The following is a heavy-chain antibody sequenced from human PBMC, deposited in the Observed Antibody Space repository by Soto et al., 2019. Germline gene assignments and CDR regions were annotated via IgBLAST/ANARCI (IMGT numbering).Heavy chain of an antibody. J-gene: IGHJ4*02. CDR2: ISSSSSTI. Sequence: GGSLRLSCAASGFTFSSYSMHWVRQAPGKGLEWVSYISSSSSTIYYADSVKGRFTISRDNAKNSLYLQMNSLRDEDTAVYYCARDAEGVWFGELLYYFDYWGQGTLVTVSS. CDR1: GFTFSSYS. V-gene: IGHV3-48*02. D-gene: IGHD3-10*01. CDR3: ARDAEGVWFGELLYYFDY.